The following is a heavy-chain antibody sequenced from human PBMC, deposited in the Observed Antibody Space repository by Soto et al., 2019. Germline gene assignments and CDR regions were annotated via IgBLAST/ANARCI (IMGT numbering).Heavy chain of an antibody. Sequence: SEILSLTCTVSGGSITSGSYYWSWIRQPPGKGLQWIGSIYYTGTTYYSPSLKSRVTLSIDTSKNFFSLKLNSVTAADTAVYYCAKQASGGYRYWGQETLATFSS. CDR3: AKQASGGYRY. V-gene: IGHV4-39*01. J-gene: IGHJ4*02. D-gene: IGHD2-15*01. CDR2: IYYTGTT. CDR1: GGSITSGSYY.